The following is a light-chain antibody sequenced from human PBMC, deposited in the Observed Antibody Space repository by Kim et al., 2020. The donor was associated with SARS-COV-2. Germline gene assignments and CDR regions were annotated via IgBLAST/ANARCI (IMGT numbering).Light chain of an antibody. CDR1: QCITTS. J-gene: IGKJ1*01. Sequence: GDRVTITCRASQCITTSLAWYQQNPGKVPQVLIYSASVLQSGVPSRFSGSGSGTDFTLTISSLQPEDVATYFCQKYNSAPWTFGQGTKVDIK. CDR3: QKYNSAPWT. CDR2: SAS. V-gene: IGKV1-27*01.